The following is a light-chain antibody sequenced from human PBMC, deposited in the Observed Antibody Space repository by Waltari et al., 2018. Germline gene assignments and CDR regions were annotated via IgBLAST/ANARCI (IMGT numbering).Light chain of an antibody. Sequence: QSVLTQPPSVSGAPGQRVTISCTGSSSYIGGYYFQWYQQLPGTAPKLLIYENNKRPSGLSDRFSGSQSGTSASLTITGLQSEDEADYYCQSYDSSLSAVLFGGGTRLTVL. J-gene: IGLJ7*01. CDR2: ENN. CDR3: QSYDSSLSAVL. CDR1: SSYIGGYY. V-gene: IGLV1-40*01.